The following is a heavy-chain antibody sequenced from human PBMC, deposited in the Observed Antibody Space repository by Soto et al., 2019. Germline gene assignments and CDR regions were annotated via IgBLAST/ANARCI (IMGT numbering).Heavy chain of an antibody. CDR2: IYYSGST. CDR1: GGSISSSGYY. CDR3: ASFLPGRITIFGVDEKLNWFDP. J-gene: IGHJ5*02. D-gene: IGHD3-3*01. Sequence: SETLSLTCTVSGGSISSSGYYWGWIRQPPWKGLEWIGSIYYSGSTYYNPSLKSRVTISVDTSKNQFSLKLSSVTAADTAVYYCASFLPGRITIFGVDEKLNWFDPWGQGTLVTVSS. V-gene: IGHV4-39*01.